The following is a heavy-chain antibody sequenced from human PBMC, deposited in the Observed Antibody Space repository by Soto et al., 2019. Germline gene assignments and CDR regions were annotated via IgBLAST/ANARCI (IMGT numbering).Heavy chain of an antibody. CDR1: GYTFTSYD. Sequence: QVQLVQSGAEVKKPGASVKVSCKASGYTFTSYDIKWVRQATGQGLEWMGWMNPNSGNTGYAQKFQGRVTMTRNTSISTAYMELSSLRSEDTAVYYCAREGYCSGGSCYSLDPWGQGTLVTVSS. J-gene: IGHJ5*02. D-gene: IGHD2-15*01. CDR2: MNPNSGNT. V-gene: IGHV1-8*01. CDR3: AREGYCSGGSCYSLDP.